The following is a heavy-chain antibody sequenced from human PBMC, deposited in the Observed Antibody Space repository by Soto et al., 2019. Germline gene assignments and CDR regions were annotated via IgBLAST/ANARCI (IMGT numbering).Heavy chain of an antibody. CDR3: ARGDRGAFDL. CDR2: IYSDGTST. D-gene: IGHD1-26*01. Sequence: EVQLVESGGGLVQPGESLRLSCAASGFTFDYYWMHWVRQAPGKGLVWVSRIYSDGTSTTYADSVKGRFTISRDNAKNTVSLQTNSLRADDAAVYYCARGDRGAFDLWGQGTVVTVSS. CDR1: GFTFDYYW. V-gene: IGHV3-74*01. J-gene: IGHJ3*01.